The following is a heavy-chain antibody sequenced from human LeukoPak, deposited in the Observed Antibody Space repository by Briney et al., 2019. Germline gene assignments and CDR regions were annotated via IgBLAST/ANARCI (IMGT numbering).Heavy chain of an antibody. CDR2: IYYSGST. CDR3: AGGVVTPGDAEYFQH. CDR1: GVSISSYY. D-gene: IGHD2-21*02. V-gene: IGHV4-59*01. Sequence: SETLSLTCTVSGVSISSYYWSWIRQPPGKGLEWIGYIYYSGSTNYNPSLKSRVTISLDTSKNQFSLKLSSVTAADTAVYYCAGGVVTPGDAEYFQHWGQGTLVTVSS. J-gene: IGHJ1*01.